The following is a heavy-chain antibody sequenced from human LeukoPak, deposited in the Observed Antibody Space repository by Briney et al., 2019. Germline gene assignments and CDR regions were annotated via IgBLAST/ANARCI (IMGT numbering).Heavy chain of an antibody. CDR2: ISAYNGDT. CDR3: ARGEVVLRNFDY. V-gene: IGHV1-18*01. CDR1: GYIFTSYG. D-gene: IGHD3-9*01. J-gene: IGHJ4*02. Sequence: ASVKVSCKASGYIFTSYGISWVRQAPGQGLEWMGWISAYNGDTNYTQKFQGRVTMTTDTSTGTAYMELSRLRSDDTAVYYCARGEVVLRNFDYWGQGTLVTVSS.